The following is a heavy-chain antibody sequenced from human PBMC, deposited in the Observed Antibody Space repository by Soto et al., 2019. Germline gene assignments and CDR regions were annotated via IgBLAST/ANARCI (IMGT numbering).Heavy chain of an antibody. CDR1: GDSVTSGSHY. CDR2: IFYSENT. J-gene: IGHJ6*02. CDR3: ASSSLYGMDV. Sequence: PSETLSLTCTVSGDSVTSGSHYWSWIRQPPGKGLEYIGYIFYSENTSYHPSLKSRVTISIDTSKNQFSLKVGSVTAADTAVYYCASSSLYGMDVWGQGTTVTVSS. V-gene: IGHV4-61*01.